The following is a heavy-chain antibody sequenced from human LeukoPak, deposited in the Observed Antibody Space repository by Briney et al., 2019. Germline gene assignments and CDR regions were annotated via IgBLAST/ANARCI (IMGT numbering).Heavy chain of an antibody. V-gene: IGHV4-34*01. CDR3: ARVRFFDSSGYYYDFDF. J-gene: IGHJ4*02. CDR1: GGSFSGYY. D-gene: IGHD3-22*01. CDR2: MYHNGIT. Sequence: PSETLSLTCAVYGGSFSGYYWSWIRQPPGKGLDWIGHMYHNGITYYNPSLKSRVTISLDTSKNQFSLNLSSVTAADTAVYYCARVRFFDSSGYYYDFDFWGQGTLVTVSS.